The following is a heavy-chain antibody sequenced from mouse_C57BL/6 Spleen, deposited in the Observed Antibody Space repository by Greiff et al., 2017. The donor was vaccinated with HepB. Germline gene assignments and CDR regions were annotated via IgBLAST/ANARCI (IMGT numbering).Heavy chain of an antibody. D-gene: IGHD2-1*01. CDR1: GFTFSDYG. V-gene: IGHV5-17*01. CDR2: ISSGSSTI. CDR3: ARPYYGNYPFAY. J-gene: IGHJ3*01. Sequence: EVKVVESGGGLVKPGGSLKLSCAASGFTFSDYGMHWVRQAPEKGLEWVAYISSGSSTIYYADTVKGRFTISRDNAKNTLFLQMTSLRSEDTAMYYCARPYYGNYPFAYWGQGTLVTVSA.